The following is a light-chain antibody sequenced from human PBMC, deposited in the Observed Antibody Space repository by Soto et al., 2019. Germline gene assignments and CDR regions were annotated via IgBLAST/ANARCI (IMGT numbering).Light chain of an antibody. CDR2: GAS. Sequence: DIQMTQSPSSLSASVGDRVTITCRASLNIGDSLSWFQQKAGKPPTQLIYGASDLQSGVPVRFSGSATGTDFTLTNRNMQLQYSRTYYCLQTYNLPRTFGQATKVDIK. V-gene: IGKV1-39*01. J-gene: IGKJ1*01. CDR1: LNIGDS. CDR3: LQTYNLPRT.